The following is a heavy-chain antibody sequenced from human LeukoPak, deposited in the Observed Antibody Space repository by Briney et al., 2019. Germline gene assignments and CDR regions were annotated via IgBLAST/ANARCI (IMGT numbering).Heavy chain of an antibody. CDR2: ISSSGSDI. Sequence: GGSLRLSCAASGFTFSNYEMHWVRQAPGKGLEWVSYISSSGSDIYYADSVKGRFTISRDNAKNSLYLHMNSLRAEDTAVYYCAREETDNWFDPWGQGTLVTVSS. J-gene: IGHJ5*02. CDR1: GFTFSNYE. D-gene: IGHD1-14*01. CDR3: AREETDNWFDP. V-gene: IGHV3-48*03.